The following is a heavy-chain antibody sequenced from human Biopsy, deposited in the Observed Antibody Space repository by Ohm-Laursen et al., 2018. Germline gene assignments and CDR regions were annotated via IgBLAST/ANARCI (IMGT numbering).Heavy chain of an antibody. Sequence: SLRLSCAASGFTFSSYAMSWVRQAPGKGLERVSAITSSGDTTYYSDSVKGRFTISRDSSKTTLHLQMNSLRAEDTAVYYCAKDQGYYYDRSVYYYFDYWGQGTLVTVSS. CDR1: GFTFSSYA. D-gene: IGHD3-22*01. V-gene: IGHV3-23*01. CDR3: AKDQGYYYDRSVYYYFDY. J-gene: IGHJ4*02. CDR2: ITSSGDTT.